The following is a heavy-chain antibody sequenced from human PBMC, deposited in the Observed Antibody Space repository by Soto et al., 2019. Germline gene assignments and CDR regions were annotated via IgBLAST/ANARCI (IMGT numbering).Heavy chain of an antibody. CDR2: MNPNSGNT. CDR3: ARGHQGAGYDCWSGYYSDFDF. J-gene: IGHJ4*02. CDR1: GYTFTSYD. D-gene: IGHD3-3*01. V-gene: IGHV1-8*01. Sequence: ASVKVSCKASGYTFTSYDINWVRQATGQGLEWMGWMNPNSGNTGYAQKFQGRVTMTRNTSIRTAYMELSSLRSEDTAVYYCARGHQGAGYDCWSGYYSDFDFWGQGTLVPVSS.